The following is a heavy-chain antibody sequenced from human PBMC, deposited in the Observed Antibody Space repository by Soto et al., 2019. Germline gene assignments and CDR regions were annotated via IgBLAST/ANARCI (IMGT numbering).Heavy chain of an antibody. D-gene: IGHD3-10*01. Sequence: SETLSLTCTVSGGSISSGDYYWSWIRQPPGKGLEWIGYIYYSGSTYYNPSLKSRVTISVDTSKNQLSLKLSSVTAADTAVYYFVRLFVSGSLPGEYCYDKYFWGQGTMVTVSS. CDR2: IYYSGST. V-gene: IGHV4-30-4*01. CDR3: VRLFVSGSLPGEYCYDKYF. CDR1: GGSISSGDYY. J-gene: IGHJ4*01.